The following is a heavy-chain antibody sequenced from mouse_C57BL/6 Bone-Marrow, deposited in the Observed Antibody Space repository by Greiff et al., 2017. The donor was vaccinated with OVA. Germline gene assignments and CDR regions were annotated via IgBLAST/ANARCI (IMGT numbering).Heavy chain of an antibody. J-gene: IGHJ3*01. CDR2: ILPGSGST. Sequence: QVQLKESGAELMKPGASVKLSCKATGYTFTGYRIEWVKQRPGHGLEWIGEILPGSGSTNYNEKFKGKATFTADPSSNTAYMQLSSLTTDDAAIYYCARSRSLFAYWGQGTLVTVSA. D-gene: IGHD1-1*01. V-gene: IGHV1-9*01. CDR1: GYTFTGYR. CDR3: ARSRSLFAY.